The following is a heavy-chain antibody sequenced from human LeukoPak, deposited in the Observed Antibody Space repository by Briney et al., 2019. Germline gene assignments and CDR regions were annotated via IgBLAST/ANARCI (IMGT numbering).Heavy chain of an antibody. V-gene: IGHV3-30*03. CDR2: LSHDGSNE. CDR3: RTELIRGVMTTAFVI. J-gene: IGHJ3*02. Sequence: GGSLRLSCAASGFNFSGYAMSWVRQAPGKGLEWVAALSHDGSNEFYADSVKGRFTVSRDNSKHSFYLQMNSLRDEDTAVYYCRTELIRGVMTTAFVIWGQGTMVTVSS. D-gene: IGHD3-10*01. CDR1: GFNFSGYA.